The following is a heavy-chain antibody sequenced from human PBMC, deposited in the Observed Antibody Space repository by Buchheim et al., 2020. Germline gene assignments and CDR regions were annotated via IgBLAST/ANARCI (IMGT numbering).Heavy chain of an antibody. CDR2: IKQDGSEK. CDR1: GFTFSSYW. J-gene: IGHJ4*02. D-gene: IGHD3-22*01. CDR3: ARDLGLYDSSGYYPFDY. Sequence: EVRLVESGGGLVQPGGSLRLSCAASGFTFSSYWMSWVRQAPGKGLEWVANIKQDGSEKYYVDSVKGRFTISRDNAKNSLYLQMNSLRAEDTAVYYCARDLGLYDSSGYYPFDYWGQGTL. V-gene: IGHV3-7*03.